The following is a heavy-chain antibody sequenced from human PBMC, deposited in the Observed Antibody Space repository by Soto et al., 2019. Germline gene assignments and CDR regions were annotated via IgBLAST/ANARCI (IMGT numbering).Heavy chain of an antibody. J-gene: IGHJ6*02. V-gene: IGHV4-59*01. CDR3: VRDVVDFGDPPERLADYLGMDV. CDR1: GDSISRYY. D-gene: IGHD4-17*01. CDR2: IYNSGST. Sequence: QVQLQESGPGLVKPSETLSLTCTVSGDSISRYYWSWIRQPPGKGLEWIGYIYNSGSTNYNPSLKSRVTISEDTSKNQFSLKLRPVTAADTAVYYCVRDVVDFGDPPERLADYLGMDVWGQGTTVTVSS.